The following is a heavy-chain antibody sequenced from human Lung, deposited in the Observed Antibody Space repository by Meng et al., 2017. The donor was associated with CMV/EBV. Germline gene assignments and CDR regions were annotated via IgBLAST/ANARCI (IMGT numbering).Heavy chain of an antibody. Sequence: TFSSYAISWVRQAPGQGLEWMGGIIPIFGTANYAQKFQGRVTITTDESTSTAYMELSSLRSEDTAVYYCASFLYGEAFYYYYGMDVWGQGTTVTVSS. CDR3: ASFLYGEAFYYYYGMDV. V-gene: IGHV1-69*05. CDR1: TFSSYA. J-gene: IGHJ6*02. CDR2: IIPIFGTA. D-gene: IGHD4-17*01.